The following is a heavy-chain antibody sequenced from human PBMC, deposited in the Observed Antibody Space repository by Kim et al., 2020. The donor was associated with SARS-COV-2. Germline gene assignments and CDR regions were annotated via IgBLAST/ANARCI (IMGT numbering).Heavy chain of an antibody. Sequence: GFSLLLSFPSSFFPFLSSSLRWVRPAPGPGLSFFLFLFFSFLLSSSASSLPCLFPLSLSPSQNTLYLQMNSLRGDDTAVYYCAKSQGQWLVLAMDVWGQGTTVTVSS. V-gene: IGHV3-23*03. CDR1: FFPFLSSS. J-gene: IGHJ6*02. CDR3: AKSQGQWLVLAMDV. CDR2: LFFSFLLS. D-gene: IGHD6-19*01.